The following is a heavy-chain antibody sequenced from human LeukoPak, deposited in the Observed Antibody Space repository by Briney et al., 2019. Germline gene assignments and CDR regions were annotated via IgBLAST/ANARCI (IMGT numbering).Heavy chain of an antibody. CDR3: ARDTWAFDI. J-gene: IGHJ3*02. V-gene: IGHV3-11*01. CDR2: ISRDATII. Sequence: PGGSLRLSCAASGFTFSNYSMHWVRQAPGKGLEWVSYISRDATIIKYSGSVKGRFTISRDNAKKSVYLQMNSLRAEDTAIYYCARDTWAFDIWGQGTMVTVSS. CDR1: GFTFSNYS.